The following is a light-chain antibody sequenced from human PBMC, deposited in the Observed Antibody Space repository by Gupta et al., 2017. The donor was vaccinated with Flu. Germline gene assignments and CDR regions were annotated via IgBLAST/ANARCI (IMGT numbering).Light chain of an antibody. CDR2: LAS. Sequence: ETVMTQSALALSVTPGEAASISCKASQSLLHINGYNYLDWYLQKPAQPPQLLIYLASHRASGVPDRFSGSGSGTIFTLKISRVEAEDVGIYYCMQALQTPQTFGQGTKVEIK. CDR1: QSLLHINGYNY. CDR3: MQALQTPQT. J-gene: IGKJ1*01. V-gene: IGKV2-28*01.